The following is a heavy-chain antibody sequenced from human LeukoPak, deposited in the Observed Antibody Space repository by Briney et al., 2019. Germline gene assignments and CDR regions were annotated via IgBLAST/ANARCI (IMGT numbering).Heavy chain of an antibody. Sequence: SETLSLTCRVTGASISGYYWSWIRQPPGKGLEWIGHMYYSGGTTYNPSLKSRVSISLDTSKKHFSLKLSSVTAADTAVYYCAGTGLFFDYWSQGTLVTVSS. V-gene: IGHV4-59*01. CDR2: MYYSGGT. D-gene: IGHD7-27*01. CDR3: AGTGLFFDY. CDR1: GASISGYY. J-gene: IGHJ4*02.